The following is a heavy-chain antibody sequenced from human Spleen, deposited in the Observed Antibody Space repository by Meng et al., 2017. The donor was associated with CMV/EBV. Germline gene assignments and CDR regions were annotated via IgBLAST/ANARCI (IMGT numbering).Heavy chain of an antibody. CDR1: TFSNAW. J-gene: IGHJ4*02. CDR2: IKSKTDGGTT. CDR3: TTGVGSDHYDFWSVNDY. Sequence: TFSNAWMSWVRQAPGKGLEWVGRIKSKTDGGTTDYAAPVKGRFTISRDDSKNTLYLQMNSLKTEDTAVYYCTTGVGSDHYDFWSVNDYWGQGTLVTVSS. V-gene: IGHV3-15*01. D-gene: IGHD3-3*01.